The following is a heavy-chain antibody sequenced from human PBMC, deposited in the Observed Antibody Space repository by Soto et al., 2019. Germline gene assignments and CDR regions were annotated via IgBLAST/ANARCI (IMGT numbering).Heavy chain of an antibody. V-gene: IGHV4-39*01. CDR2: IYYSGST. D-gene: IGHD2-2*01. J-gene: IGHJ6*03. Sequence: SETLSLTCTVSGGSISSSSYYWGWIRQPPGKGLEWIGSIYYSGSTYYNPSLKSRVTISVDTSKNQFSLKLSSVTAADTAVYYCARLQGGRYCSSTSCYGGYYYYYYYMDVWGKGTTVTVSS. CDR3: ARLQGGRYCSSTSCYGGYYYYYYYMDV. CDR1: GGSISSSSYY.